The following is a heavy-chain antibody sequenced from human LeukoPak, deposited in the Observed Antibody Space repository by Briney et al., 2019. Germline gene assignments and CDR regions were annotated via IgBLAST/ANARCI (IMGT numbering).Heavy chain of an antibody. CDR3: ARDPYYYDSSGYYKVIHAFDI. J-gene: IGHJ3*02. D-gene: IGHD3-22*01. Sequence: PSETLSLTCTVSGGSLSSSSYYWGWIRQPPGKGLEWIVSIYYSGSTYYNPSLKSRVTISLDTPKNQFSLKLTSVTAADTAVYYCARDPYYYDSSGYYKVIHAFDIWGQGTMVTVSS. CDR1: GGSLSSSSYY. CDR2: IYYSGST. V-gene: IGHV4-39*07.